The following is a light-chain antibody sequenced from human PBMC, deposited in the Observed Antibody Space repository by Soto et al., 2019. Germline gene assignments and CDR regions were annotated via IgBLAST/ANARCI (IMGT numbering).Light chain of an antibody. CDR3: QQYKDYPFT. CDR1: QSLSSR. V-gene: IGKV1D-13*01. Sequence: AIQMTQSPSSLSASVGDRVTITCRASQSLSSRLTWYQQKPGEAPKLLIYETSSLHSGVPSRFSGSGSETDFTLTISGLQPDDFATYYCQQYKDYPFTFGPGTKVETK. J-gene: IGKJ3*01. CDR2: ETS.